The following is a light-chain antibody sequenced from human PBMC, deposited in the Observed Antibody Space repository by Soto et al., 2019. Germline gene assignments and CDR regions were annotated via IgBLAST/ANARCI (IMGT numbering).Light chain of an antibody. CDR2: KAS. CDR1: ESISSW. J-gene: IGKJ1*01. CDR3: QQYSTKWS. Sequence: DIQMTQSPSTLSASVGDRVTITCRASESISSWLAWFQQKPGRAPKLLIYKASILESGVSSRFSGSESGTEFTLTISSLQPDDFATYFCQQYSTKWSFGQGTKVGIK. V-gene: IGKV1-5*03.